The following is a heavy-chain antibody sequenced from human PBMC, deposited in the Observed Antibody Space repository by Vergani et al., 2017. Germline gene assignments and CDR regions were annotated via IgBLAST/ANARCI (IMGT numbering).Heavy chain of an antibody. CDR3: AKVRRGGSIPD. J-gene: IGHJ4*02. CDR1: GDSITSGDYF. Sequence: QVQLLESGPGLVKPSQTLSLTCSVSGDSITSGDYFWSWIRQSPEKGLEWIGYIYNRVTTYYNPSLKSRVTISEDTSKNQFSLTLVSVTATDTALYYCAKVRRGGSIPDWGQGILVTVSS. D-gene: IGHD2-21*01. V-gene: IGHV4-30-4*08. CDR2: IYNRVTT.